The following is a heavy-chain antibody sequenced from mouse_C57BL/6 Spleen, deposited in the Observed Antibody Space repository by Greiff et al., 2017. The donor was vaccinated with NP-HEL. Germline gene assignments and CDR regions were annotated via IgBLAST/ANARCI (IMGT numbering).Heavy chain of an antibody. CDR3: ARQLRPAWFAY. D-gene: IGHD3-2*02. CDR1: GYTFTSYW. CDR2: IDPSDSYT. V-gene: IGHV1-59*01. Sequence: QVQLQQPGAELVRPGPSVKLSCKASGYTFTSYWMHWVKQRPGQGLEWIGVIDPSDSYTNYNQKFKGKATLTVDTSSSTAYMQLSSLTSEDSAVYYCARQLRPAWFAYWGQGTLVTVSA. J-gene: IGHJ3*01.